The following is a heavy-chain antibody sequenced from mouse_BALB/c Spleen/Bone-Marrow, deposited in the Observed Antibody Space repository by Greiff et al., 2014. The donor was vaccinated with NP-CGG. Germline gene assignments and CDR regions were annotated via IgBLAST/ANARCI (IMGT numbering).Heavy chain of an antibody. CDR3: ARWKDGYYSWFAY. V-gene: IGHV1-18*01. CDR2: INPNNGGT. D-gene: IGHD2-3*01. J-gene: IGHJ3*01. CDR1: GYTFTEYT. Sequence: EVQLQQSGPELMKPGASVKISCKTSGYTFTEYTMYWVKQSHGKSLEWIGGINPNNGGTSYNQKFKGKATLTVDKSSSTAYMELRSLTSEDSAVYYCARWKDGYYSWFAYWGQGTLVTVSA.